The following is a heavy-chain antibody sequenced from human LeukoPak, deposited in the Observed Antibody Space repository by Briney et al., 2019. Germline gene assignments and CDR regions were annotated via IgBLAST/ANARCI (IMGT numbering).Heavy chain of an antibody. CDR2: IHIYRGNT. CDR1: GYSSINYG. J-gene: IGHJ5*02. V-gene: IGHV1-18*01. CDR3: ARDVGITVADSFDP. Sequence: GASVKVSCKASGYSSINYGISWVRQAPRQGLEWMGWIHIYRGNTNYAQKFQGRVTMTTDTSTSTVYMEVRGLRSDDTAMYYCARDVGITVADSFDPWGQGTLVTVSS. D-gene: IGHD6-13*01.